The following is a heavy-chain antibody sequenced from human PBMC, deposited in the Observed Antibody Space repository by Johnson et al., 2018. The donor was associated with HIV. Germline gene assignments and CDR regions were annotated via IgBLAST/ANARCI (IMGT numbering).Heavy chain of an antibody. CDR1: GFTFSNAW. CDR3: TTGGDAFDI. V-gene: IGHV3-15*05. Sequence: VLLVESGGGLVKPGGSLRLSCAASGFTFSNAWMSWVRQAPGKGLEWVGRIKSESDGGTTDYAAPVKGRFTISRDDSRNTLSLYMNSLKIEDTAVYYCTTGGDAFDIWGQGTLLTVSS. CDR2: IKSESDGGTT. D-gene: IGHD3-16*01. J-gene: IGHJ3*02.